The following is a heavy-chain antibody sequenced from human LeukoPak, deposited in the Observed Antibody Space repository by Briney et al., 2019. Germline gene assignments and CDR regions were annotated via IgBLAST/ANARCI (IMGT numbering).Heavy chain of an antibody. J-gene: IGHJ4*02. V-gene: IGHV4-59*08. Sequence: PSETLSLTCTVSGASIRSYYWSWIRQPPGKGLECIGYIYYTGSTNYNHNPSLKSRVTISVDTSKNQFSLKLSSVTAADTAVYYCARHGPRRDGYNYDYWGPGTLVTVSS. CDR2: IYYTGST. CDR1: GASIRSYY. CDR3: ARHGPRRDGYNYDY. D-gene: IGHD5-24*01.